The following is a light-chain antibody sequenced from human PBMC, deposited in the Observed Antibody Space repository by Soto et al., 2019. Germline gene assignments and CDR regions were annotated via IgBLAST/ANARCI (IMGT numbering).Light chain of an antibody. Sequence: EIVLTQSPATLSLNHGERATLSCRASQTGSNSYLAWYQHNSGQAPRLLIYGVYTRASGIPDRFSGSGSGTEFTLTVSSLQSEDFGVYFCQQYDNWPHTFGGGTKVDIK. CDR1: QTGSNSY. V-gene: IGKV3D-15*01. CDR3: QQYDNWPHT. J-gene: IGKJ4*01. CDR2: GVY.